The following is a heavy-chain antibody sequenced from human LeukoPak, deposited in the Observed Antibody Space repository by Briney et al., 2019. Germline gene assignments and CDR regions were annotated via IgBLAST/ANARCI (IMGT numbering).Heavy chain of an antibody. D-gene: IGHD2-21*02. J-gene: IGHJ4*02. Sequence: TSETLSLTCTVSGVSISSYYWSWIRQPPGKGLEWIGYIYYSGNTNYNPSLSSRVTISVDTSKNQFSLRLTSVTAADTAVYYCARATVVTRFDSWGQGTLLTVSS. V-gene: IGHV4-59*01. CDR2: IYYSGNT. CDR1: GVSISSYY. CDR3: ARATVVTRFDS.